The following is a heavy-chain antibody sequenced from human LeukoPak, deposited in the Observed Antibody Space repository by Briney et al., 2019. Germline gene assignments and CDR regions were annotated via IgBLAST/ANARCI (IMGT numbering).Heavy chain of an antibody. D-gene: IGHD6-19*01. CDR2: IYYSGST. CDR3: ARAVAGSPDY. CDR1: GGSISSGGYY. Sequence: SETLSLTCTVSGGSISSGGYYWSWIRQHPGKGLEWIGYIYYSGSTYYNPSLKSRVTISVDTSKNQFSLKLSSVTAADTAVYYCARAVAGSPDYWGQGTLVTVSS. J-gene: IGHJ4*02. V-gene: IGHV4-31*03.